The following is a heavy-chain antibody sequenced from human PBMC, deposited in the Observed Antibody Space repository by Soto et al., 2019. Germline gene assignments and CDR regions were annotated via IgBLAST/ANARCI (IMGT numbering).Heavy chain of an antibody. V-gene: IGHV5-10-1*01. J-gene: IGHJ6*02. CDR3: ARSTFKSEWLLQTVYYYYYGMDV. Sequence: GDSLKISCKGSGYRFTRYWISWVRQMPGKGLEWMGRIDPSDSYTNYSPSFQGHVTISADKSISTAYLQWSSLKASDTAMYYCARSTFKSEWLLQTVYYYYYGMDVWGQGTTFTLPS. CDR2: IDPSDSYT. D-gene: IGHD3-3*01. CDR1: GYRFTRYW.